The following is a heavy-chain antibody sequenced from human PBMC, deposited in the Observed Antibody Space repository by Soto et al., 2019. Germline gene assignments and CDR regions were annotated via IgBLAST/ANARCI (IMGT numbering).Heavy chain of an antibody. Sequence: PGGSLRLSCAASGCTFSSYWMSWVRQAPGKGLEWVANIKQDGSEKYYADSVKGRFTISRDNAKNTLFLEMNNLRAEDTAIYYCSRDSCSSTRCQYYSGYYGMDVWGQGTTVTVSS. D-gene: IGHD2-2*01. CDR3: SRDSCSSTRCQYYSGYYGMDV. J-gene: IGHJ6*02. CDR2: IKQDGSEK. CDR1: GCTFSSYW. V-gene: IGHV3-7*01.